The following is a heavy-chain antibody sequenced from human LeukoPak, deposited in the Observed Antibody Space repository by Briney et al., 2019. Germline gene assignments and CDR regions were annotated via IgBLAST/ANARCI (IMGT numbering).Heavy chain of an antibody. D-gene: IGHD6-13*01. CDR3: ARGRGEAAGLDH. J-gene: IGHJ4*02. Sequence: QTSETLSLTCAVSGGGSFSDYSWNWIRQSPGAGLEWVGEITHATILNYNPSLKGRVAISVDASKSQVSLKLDSMTAADTAMYYCARGRGEAAGLDHWGKGTLVTVSS. CDR1: GGGSFSDYS. CDR2: ITHATIL. V-gene: IGHV4-34*01.